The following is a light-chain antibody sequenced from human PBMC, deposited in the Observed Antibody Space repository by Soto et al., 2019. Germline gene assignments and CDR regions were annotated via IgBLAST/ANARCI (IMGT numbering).Light chain of an antibody. J-gene: IGKJ1*01. CDR3: QQYGSSPS. CDR1: QRVSGGF. CDR2: DTS. Sequence: EIVLTQSPGTLSLSPWERATRDCGASQRVSGGFLAWYQQKPGLAPRLILYDTSFRATGIPDRFSGSGSGTDFTLTISRLDSEDFAVYYCQQYGSSPSFGQGTKVDIK. V-gene: IGKV3D-20*01.